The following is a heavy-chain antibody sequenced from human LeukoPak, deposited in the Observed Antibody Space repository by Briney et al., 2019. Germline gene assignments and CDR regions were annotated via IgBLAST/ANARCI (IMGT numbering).Heavy chain of an antibody. Sequence: GGSLRLSCAASGFTVSGNYVSWVRQAPGKGLEWVSLIYIDGSTYYADSVKGRFTISRDNSKNTLYLQMNSLRGEDTAVFYCARAQGREKYFDLWGRGTLVTVSS. V-gene: IGHV3-66*01. J-gene: IGHJ2*01. D-gene: IGHD5-24*01. CDR1: GFTVSGNY. CDR2: IYIDGST. CDR3: ARAQGREKYFDL.